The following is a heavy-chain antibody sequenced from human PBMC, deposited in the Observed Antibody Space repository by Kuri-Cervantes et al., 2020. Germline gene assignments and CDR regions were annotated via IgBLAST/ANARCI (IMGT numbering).Heavy chain of an antibody. V-gene: IGHV3-30-3*01. CDR1: GFTFSSYA. CDR2: ISYDGSNK. D-gene: IGHD3/OR15-3a*01. Sequence: GESLKISCAASGFTFSSYAMHWVRQAPGKGLEWVAVISYDGSNKYYADSVKGRFTISRDNSKNTLYLQMNSLRAEDTVVYYCARDLWVGLISVYYYYGMDVWGQGTTVTVSS. J-gene: IGHJ6*02. CDR3: ARDLWVGLISVYYYYGMDV.